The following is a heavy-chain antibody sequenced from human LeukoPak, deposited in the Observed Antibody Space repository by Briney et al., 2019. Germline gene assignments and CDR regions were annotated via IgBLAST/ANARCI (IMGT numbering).Heavy chain of an antibody. CDR2: INHSGST. D-gene: IGHD3-9*01. CDR3: ARGRVENVLRYFDWLYYYMDV. V-gene: IGHV4-34*01. CDR1: GGSFSGYY. J-gene: IGHJ6*03. Sequence: SETLSLTCAVYGGSFSGYYWSWIRQPPGKGLEWIGEINHSGSTNYNPSLRSRVTISVDTSKNQFSLKLSSVTAADTAVYYCARGRVENVLRYFDWLYYYMDVWGKGTTVTVSS.